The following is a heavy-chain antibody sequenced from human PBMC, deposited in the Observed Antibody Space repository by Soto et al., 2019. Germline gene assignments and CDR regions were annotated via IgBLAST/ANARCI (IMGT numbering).Heavy chain of an antibody. V-gene: IGHV3-23*01. CDR1: GFTFINTW. J-gene: IGHJ5*02. CDR2: ISGSGGST. D-gene: IGHD1-7*01. CDR3: ARVVTGTTNWFDP. Sequence: GGSLRLSCAASGFTFINTWMTWVRQAPGKGLEWVSAISGSGGSTYYADSVKGRFTISRDNSKNTLYLQMNSLRAEDTAVYYCARVVTGTTNWFDPWGQGTLVTVSS.